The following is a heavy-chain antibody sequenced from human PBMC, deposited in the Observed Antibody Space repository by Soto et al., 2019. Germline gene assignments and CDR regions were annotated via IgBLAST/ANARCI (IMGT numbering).Heavy chain of an antibody. J-gene: IGHJ4*02. CDR1: GFTFSSYG. CDR2: IWYDGSNK. V-gene: IGHV3-33*01. Sequence: QVQLVESGGGVVQPGRSLRLSCAASGFTFSSYGMHWVRQAPGKGLEWVAVIWYDGSNKYYADSVKGRFTISRDNSKNTLYLQMNSLRAEDTAVYYCARAPCSGGSCYYRDYFDYWGKGTLVTVSS. CDR3: ARAPCSGGSCYYRDYFDY. D-gene: IGHD2-15*01.